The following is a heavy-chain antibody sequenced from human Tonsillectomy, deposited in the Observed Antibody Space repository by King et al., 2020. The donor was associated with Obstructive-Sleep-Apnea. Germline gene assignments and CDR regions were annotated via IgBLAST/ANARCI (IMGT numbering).Heavy chain of an antibody. CDR1: GFSLSTSGMS. J-gene: IGHJ4*02. CDR2: IDWDDDK. V-gene: IGHV2-70*15. Sequence: VTLKESGPALMKPTQTLTLTCTFSGFSLSTSGMSVSWSRQPPGKALEWLARIDWDDDKYYSTSLKTRLTISKDTSKNQVVLTVTNMDPVDTATYYCARILILGRSGYYQVQFDSWGQGTLVTVSS. D-gene: IGHD3-22*01. CDR3: ARILILGRSGYYQVQFDS.